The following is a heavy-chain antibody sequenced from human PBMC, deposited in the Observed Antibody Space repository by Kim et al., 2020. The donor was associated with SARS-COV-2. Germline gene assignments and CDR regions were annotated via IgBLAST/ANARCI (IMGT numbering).Heavy chain of an antibody. Sequence: GGSLRLSCAASGFTFSSYGMHWVRQAPGKGLEWVAVISYDGSNKYYADSVKGRFTISRDNSKNTLYLQMNSLRAEDTAVYYCAKSLLPYGDYHHVYYYGMDVWGQGTTVTVSS. V-gene: IGHV3-30*18. CDR3: AKSLLPYGDYHHVYYYGMDV. D-gene: IGHD4-17*01. CDR1: GFTFSSYG. CDR2: ISYDGSNK. J-gene: IGHJ6*02.